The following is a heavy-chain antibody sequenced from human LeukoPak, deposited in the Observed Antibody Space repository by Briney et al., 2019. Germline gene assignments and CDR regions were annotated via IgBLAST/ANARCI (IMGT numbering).Heavy chain of an antibody. J-gene: IGHJ4*02. Sequence: GESLKISCRGSGYSFTSYWIGWVRQMPGKGLEWMGIIYPGDSDTRYSPSFQGQVTISADKSTSTAYLQWRSLKASDTAMYYCARRTSSGSDRTHDYWGQGTLVTVSS. D-gene: IGHD3-10*01. CDR2: IYPGDSDT. CDR3: ARRTSSGSDRTHDY. V-gene: IGHV5-51*01. CDR1: GYSFTSYW.